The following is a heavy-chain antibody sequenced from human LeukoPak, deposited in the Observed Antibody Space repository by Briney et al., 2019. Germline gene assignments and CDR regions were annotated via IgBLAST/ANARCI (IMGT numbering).Heavy chain of an antibody. D-gene: IGHD6-13*01. CDR2: INHTGNT. CDR1: GGSFSGYY. Sequence: SETLPLTCAVNGGSFSGYYWNWIRQPPGKRLEWIGEINHTGNTNYNPSLKRRVTISVDTSQKQFSLRLNSVTAADTAVYYCARGRYLTTLGGAAAGFLDNWGQGTLVTVSS. CDR3: ARGRYLTTLGGAAAGFLDN. J-gene: IGHJ4*02. V-gene: IGHV4-34*01.